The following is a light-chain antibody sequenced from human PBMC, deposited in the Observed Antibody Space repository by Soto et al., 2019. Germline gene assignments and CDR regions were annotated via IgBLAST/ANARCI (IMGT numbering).Light chain of an antibody. CDR3: ISYSSRSTLVI. CDR2: DVS. Sequence: QSALTQPASVSGSPGQSITISCTGTSSDVGDYDYVSWYQQHPGKVPKLMIYDVSNRPSGVSNRFSGSKSGNTASLTISGLHAEDEADYYCISYSSRSTLVIFGGGTKLTVL. CDR1: SSDVGDYDY. V-gene: IGLV2-14*03. J-gene: IGLJ2*01.